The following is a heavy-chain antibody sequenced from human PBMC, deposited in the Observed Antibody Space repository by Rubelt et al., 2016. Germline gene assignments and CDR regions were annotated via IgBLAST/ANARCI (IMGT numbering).Heavy chain of an antibody. D-gene: IGHD3-16*01. CDR3: ARALGVGGGY. J-gene: IGHJ4*02. V-gene: IGHV3-23*01. CDR1: GFTFSTYA. Sequence: SLRLSCAASGFTFSTYAMGWVRQAPGKGLAWVSAISGSGGSIYYADSVKGRFTISRDSSKNTLFLQMNSLRAEDTAVYYCARALGVGGGYWGQGTLVTVSS. CDR2: ISGSGGSI.